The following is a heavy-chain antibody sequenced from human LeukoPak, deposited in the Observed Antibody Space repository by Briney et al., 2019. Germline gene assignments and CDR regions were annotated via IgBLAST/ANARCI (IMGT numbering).Heavy chain of an antibody. Sequence: SVKVSCKASGGTFSSYAISWVRQAPGQGLEWMGGIIPIFGTANYARKFQGRVTITTDESTSTAYMELSSLRAEDTAIYYCARIGHDLYQTFDSWGHGTLITVSS. CDR3: ARIGHDLYQTFDS. J-gene: IGHJ5*01. D-gene: IGHD2-2*01. V-gene: IGHV1-69*05. CDR2: IIPIFGTA. CDR1: GGTFSSYA.